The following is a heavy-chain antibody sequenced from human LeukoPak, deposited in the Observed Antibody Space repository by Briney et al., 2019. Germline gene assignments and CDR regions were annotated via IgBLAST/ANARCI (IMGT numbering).Heavy chain of an antibody. V-gene: IGHV3-30-3*01. CDR2: ISYDGSNK. J-gene: IGHJ4*02. CDR1: GFTFSSYA. D-gene: IGHD1-26*01. CDR3: ARGETVDY. Sequence: GGSLRLSCAASGFTFSSYAMHWVRQAPGKGLEWVAVISYDGSNKYYADSVKGRFTISRDNSKNTLYLQMNSLRAEDTAVYYCARGETVDYWGQGTLVTVSS.